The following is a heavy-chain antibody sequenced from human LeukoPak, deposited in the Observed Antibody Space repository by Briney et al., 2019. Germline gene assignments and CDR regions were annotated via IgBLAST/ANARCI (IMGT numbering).Heavy chain of an antibody. V-gene: IGHV3-21*01. CDR1: GFTFSTYT. CDR2: ISSSSSYI. J-gene: IGHJ4*02. CDR3: AREPTYSSSWYTTCDY. D-gene: IGHD6-13*01. Sequence: PGGSLRLSCAASGFTFSTYTIHWVRQAPGKGLEWVSSISSSSSYIYYADSVKGRFTISRDNAKNSLYLQMNSLRVEDTAVYYCAREPTYSSSWYTTCDYWGQGTLVTVSS.